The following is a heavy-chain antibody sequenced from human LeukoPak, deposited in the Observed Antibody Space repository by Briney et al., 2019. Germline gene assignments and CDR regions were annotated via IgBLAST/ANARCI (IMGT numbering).Heavy chain of an antibody. J-gene: IGHJ4*02. V-gene: IGHV3-21*06. CDR1: GFTFSSYN. D-gene: IGHD2-8*01. CDR3: ARVPQNGYFDY. CDR2: ITSSSHYI. Sequence: GGSLRLSCAASGFTFSSYNMNWVRQTPGKGLEWVSSITSSSHYIYYADSVRGRFTISRDNAKNSLYLQMNSLRADDTAIYYCARVPQNGYFDYWGQGTLVTVSS.